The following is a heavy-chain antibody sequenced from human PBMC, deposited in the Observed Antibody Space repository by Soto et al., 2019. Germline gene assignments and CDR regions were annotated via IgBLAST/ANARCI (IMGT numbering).Heavy chain of an antibody. CDR1: GFTFTSSA. J-gene: IGHJ4*02. D-gene: IGHD3-22*01. Sequence: SVKVSCKASGFTFTSSAVQWVRQARGQRLEWIGWIVVGSGNTNYAQKFQERVTITRDMSTSTAYMELSSLRSEDTAVYYCAADRGNYYDSSGYPYWGQGTLVTVSS. V-gene: IGHV1-58*01. CDR3: AADRGNYYDSSGYPY. CDR2: IVVGSGNT.